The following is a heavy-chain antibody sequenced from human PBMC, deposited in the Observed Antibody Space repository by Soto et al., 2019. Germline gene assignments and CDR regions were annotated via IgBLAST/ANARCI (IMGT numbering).Heavy chain of an antibody. Sequence: LETLSLTCTVSGDSITNGYYWGWIRQPPGRGLEWIASVHHAGSTFYSPSLMRRVTISVDRSKNQFSLKVTSVTVADTAVYYCARSTEATGTLKYWGQGTLVTVSS. D-gene: IGHD6-13*01. CDR2: VHHAGST. V-gene: IGHV4-38-2*02. CDR3: ARSTEATGTLKY. J-gene: IGHJ4*02. CDR1: GDSITNGYY.